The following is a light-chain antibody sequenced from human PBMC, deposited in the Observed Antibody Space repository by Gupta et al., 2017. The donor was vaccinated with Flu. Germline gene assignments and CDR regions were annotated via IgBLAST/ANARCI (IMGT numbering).Light chain of an antibody. CDR3: QHRHSTPRS. CDR1: QRIRGY. J-gene: IGKJ4*01. V-gene: IGKV1-39*01. CDR2: DAS. Sequence: SSCLSASVGDRVTITCRARQRIRGYLDWYQQRPWKAPKLLIYDASRGKSGVPSRFSGSECGTDFTLTISRRQPEDFATYSCQHRHSTPRSFGRGTKVDIK.